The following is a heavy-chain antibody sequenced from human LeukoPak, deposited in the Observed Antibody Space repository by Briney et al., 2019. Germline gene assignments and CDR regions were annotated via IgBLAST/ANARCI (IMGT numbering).Heavy chain of an antibody. CDR2: INEDGSQK. CDR1: GFTFRRSW. V-gene: IGHV3-7*01. J-gene: IGHJ4*02. Sequence: GSLRLSCAAPGFTFRRSWLSWVRQAPGAGLEGVANINEDGSQKYYVGSVKGRFTISRDNAKSSLYLQMNSLRAEDTAVYYCASPRKGYLGQGTLVTVSS. CDR3: ASPRKGY.